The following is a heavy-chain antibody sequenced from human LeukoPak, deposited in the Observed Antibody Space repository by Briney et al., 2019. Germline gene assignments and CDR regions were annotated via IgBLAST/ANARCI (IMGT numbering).Heavy chain of an antibody. CDR3: ARRPTSIAVADYYFDY. J-gene: IGHJ4*02. D-gene: IGHD6-19*01. Sequence: PGGSLRLSCAGSGFTFSRHSMNWVRQAPGKGLEWVSSISTSSSYIYYGDSVKGRFTISRDNAKNSLYLQMNSLRAEDTAVYYCARRPTSIAVADYYFDYWGQGTLVTVSS. CDR2: ISTSSSYI. CDR1: GFTFSRHS. V-gene: IGHV3-21*01.